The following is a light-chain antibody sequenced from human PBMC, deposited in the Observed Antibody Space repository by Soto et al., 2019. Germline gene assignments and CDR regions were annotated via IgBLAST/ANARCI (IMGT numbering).Light chain of an antibody. CDR3: QQRTNSPPGT. CDR2: GAS. CDR1: QSVSSSF. J-gene: IGKJ1*01. V-gene: IGKV3D-20*02. Sequence: EIVLTQSPGTLSLSPGERATLSCRASQSVSSSFLAWYQQKPGQAPRLLIYGASSRATGIPDRFSGSGSGTDFTLTISSLEPEDFAVYYCQQRTNSPPGTFGQGTNVEFK.